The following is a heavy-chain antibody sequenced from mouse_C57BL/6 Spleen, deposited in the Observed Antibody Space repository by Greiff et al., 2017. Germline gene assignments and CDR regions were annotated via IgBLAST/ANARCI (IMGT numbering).Heavy chain of an antibody. CDR2: IDPETGGT. Sequence: QVQLQQSGAELVRPGASVTLSCKASGYTFTDYEMHWVKQTPVHGLEWIGAIDPETGGTAYNQKFKGKAILTADKSSSTAYMELRSLISEDSAVYYCTRNDYSYFDYWGQGTTLTVSS. J-gene: IGHJ2*01. CDR3: TRNDYSYFDY. CDR1: GYTFTDYE. V-gene: IGHV1-15*01. D-gene: IGHD2-4*01.